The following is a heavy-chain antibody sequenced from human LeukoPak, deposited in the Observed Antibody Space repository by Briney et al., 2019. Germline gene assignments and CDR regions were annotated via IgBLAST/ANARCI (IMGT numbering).Heavy chain of an antibody. V-gene: IGHV1-8*03. J-gene: IGHJ4*02. CDR3: ARGKSGSYYQNGFDY. Sequence: ASVKVSCKASGYTFTSYDINWVRQATGQGLEWMGWMNPNSGNTGYAQKFQGRVTITGNTSISTAYMELSSLRSEDTAVYYCARGKSGSYYQNGFDYWGQGTLVTVSS. CDR2: MNPNSGNT. D-gene: IGHD1-26*01. CDR1: GYTFTSYD.